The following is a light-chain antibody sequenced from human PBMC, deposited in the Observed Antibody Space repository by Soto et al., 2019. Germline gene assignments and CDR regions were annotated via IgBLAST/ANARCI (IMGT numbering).Light chain of an antibody. J-gene: IGKJ5*01. CDR3: HQYNHWPFT. Sequence: IVMTQSPASLSVSPGALHLHSCRASKSVNSNLAWYQQKPGQAPRLLIYGASTRATGLPARFSGSGSGTEFTLTISSLQSEDFAAYYCHQYNHWPFTFGQGTRLEIK. CDR2: GAS. V-gene: IGKV3D-15*01. CDR1: KSVNSN.